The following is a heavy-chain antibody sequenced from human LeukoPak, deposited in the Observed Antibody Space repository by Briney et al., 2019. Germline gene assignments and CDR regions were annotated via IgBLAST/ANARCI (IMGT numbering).Heavy chain of an antibody. J-gene: IGHJ4*02. CDR2: INPNSGGT. V-gene: IGHV1-2*02. CDR3: ARDTYYDILTGYTAGGLFDY. D-gene: IGHD3-9*01. Sequence: ASVKVSCKASGYTFTGYYMQWVRQAPGQGLEWMGWINPNSGGTNYAQKFQGRVTMTRDTSISTAYMELSRLRSDDTAVYYCARDTYYDILTGYTAGGLFDYWGQGTLVTASS. CDR1: GYTFTGYY.